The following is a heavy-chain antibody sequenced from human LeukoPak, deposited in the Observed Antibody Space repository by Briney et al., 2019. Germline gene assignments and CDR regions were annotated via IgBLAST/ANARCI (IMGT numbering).Heavy chain of an antibody. Sequence: SETLSLTCTVSGGSISSYYWSWIRQPAGKGLEWIGRIYTSGSTNYNPSLKSRVTMSVDTSKNQFSLKLSSVTAADTAVYYCARGGNYYDSSGYYYHFDHWGQGTLVTVSS. D-gene: IGHD3-22*01. CDR2: IYTSGST. CDR3: ARGGNYYDSSGYYYHFDH. J-gene: IGHJ4*02. CDR1: GGSISSYY. V-gene: IGHV4-4*07.